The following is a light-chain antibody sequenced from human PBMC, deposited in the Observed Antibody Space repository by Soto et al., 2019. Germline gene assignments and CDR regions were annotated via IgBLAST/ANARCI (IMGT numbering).Light chain of an antibody. CDR1: QGISSW. CDR3: QQYGSSPWT. V-gene: IGKV3-20*01. CDR2: DGS. J-gene: IGKJ1*01. Sequence: TQSPSSVSASVGDRSTITCRASQGISSWLAWYQQKPGQAPRLLIYDGSNRATGIPARFSGSGSGTDFTLTISRLEPEDFAVYYCQQYGSSPWTFGQGTKVDIK.